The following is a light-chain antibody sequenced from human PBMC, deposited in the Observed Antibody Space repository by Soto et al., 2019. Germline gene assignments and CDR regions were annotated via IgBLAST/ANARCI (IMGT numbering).Light chain of an antibody. CDR1: SSNIGSNT. CDR2: KNN. Sequence: QSVLTQPPSASGTPGQRVTISCSGSSSNIGSNTVNWYQHLPGTAPRLLIYKNNQWPSGVPDRFSGSKSGTSDSLAISGLQSEDEAEYYCATWDDSLNTVVSGGGTKLTGL. J-gene: IGLJ2*01. CDR3: ATWDDSLNTVV. V-gene: IGLV1-44*01.